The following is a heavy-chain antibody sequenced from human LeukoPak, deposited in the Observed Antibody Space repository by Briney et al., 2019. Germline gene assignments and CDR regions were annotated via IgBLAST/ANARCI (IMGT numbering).Heavy chain of an antibody. J-gene: IGHJ4*02. CDR2: IIPIFGTA. CDR1: GGTFSSYA. V-gene: IGHV1-69*13. CDR3: ARYDFWSGYLTY. Sequence: ASVTVSCKTSGGTFSSYAISWVRQAPGQGLEWMGGIIPIFGTANYAQKFQGRVTITADESTSTAYMELSSLRSEDTAVYYCARYDFWSGYLTYWGQGTPVTVSS. D-gene: IGHD3-3*01.